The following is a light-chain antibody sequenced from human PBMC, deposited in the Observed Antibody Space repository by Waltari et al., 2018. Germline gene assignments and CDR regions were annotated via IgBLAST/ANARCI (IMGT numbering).Light chain of an antibody. Sequence: QAGLPQPPTVSKGLRQTATLTCSGTSNNVGNQGAAWLQQRLRHPPKRLFYRNNGRPSRISDRFTAFRSGKTASLIVTGLQPEDEADYYCSAWESSLRIWAYGGGTKLTVL. CDR3: SAWESSLRIWA. J-gene: IGLJ3*02. CDR1: SNNVGNQG. V-gene: IGLV10-54*04. CDR2: RNN.